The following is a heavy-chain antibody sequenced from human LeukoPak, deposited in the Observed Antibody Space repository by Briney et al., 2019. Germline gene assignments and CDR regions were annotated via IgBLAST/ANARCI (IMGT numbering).Heavy chain of an antibody. CDR3: AKGRVGYNPFDS. CDR2: ISYDGSNK. Sequence: GGSLRLSWAASGFTFSSYTMHWVRQAPGKGLEWVAVISYDGSNKYYADSVKGRFTISRDNSKDTLYLQMNSLRAEDTAIYYCAKGRVGYNPFDSWGQGTLVTVSS. J-gene: IGHJ4*02. CDR1: GFTFSSYT. V-gene: IGHV3-30-3*01. D-gene: IGHD5-24*01.